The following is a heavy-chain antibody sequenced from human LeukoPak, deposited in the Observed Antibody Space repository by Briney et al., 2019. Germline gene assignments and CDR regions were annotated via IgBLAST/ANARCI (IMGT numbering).Heavy chain of an antibody. J-gene: IGHJ4*02. CDR1: GFTFSSSD. CDR3: ARRSYSNLLDY. D-gene: IGHD4-11*01. V-gene: IGHV3-23*01. CDR2: ISASSGGT. Sequence: GGSLRLSCAASGFTFSSSDMTWVRQAPGKGLEWVSSISASSGGTPYADSVKGRFTISRDNSKNTLYLQMNSLRAEDTAVYYCARRSYSNLLDYWGQGTLVTVSS.